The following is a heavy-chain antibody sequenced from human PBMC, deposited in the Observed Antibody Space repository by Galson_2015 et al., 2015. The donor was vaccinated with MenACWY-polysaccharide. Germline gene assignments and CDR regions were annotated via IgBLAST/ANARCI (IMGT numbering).Heavy chain of an antibody. CDR1: GFTFSNYW. J-gene: IGHJ6*02. D-gene: IGHD2-15*01. CDR3: ARDPVGNCRAFEVWCGIDV. Sequence: SLRLSCAASGFTFSNYWMPWFRQAPGKGLEWVSRINHDGSRISYADSVMGRFTISRDNAKNTLYLQMNSLRPEDTAMYYCARDPVGNCRAFEVWCGIDVWGQGTTVTVSS. V-gene: IGHV3-74*01. CDR2: INHDGSRI.